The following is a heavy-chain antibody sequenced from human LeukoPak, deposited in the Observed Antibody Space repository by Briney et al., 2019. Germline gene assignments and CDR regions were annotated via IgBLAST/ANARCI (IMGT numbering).Heavy chain of an antibody. D-gene: IGHD5-18*01. CDR1: GYTFTGYY. J-gene: IGHJ4*02. V-gene: IGHV1-2*02. CDR2: INPNSGGT. CDR3: ARRLRGGDTAMEFDY. Sequence: GASVKVSCKASGYTFTGYYMHWVRQAPGQGLEWVGWINPNSGGTNYAQKFQGRVTMTRDTSISTAYMELSRLRSDDTAVYYCARRLRGGDTAMEFDYWGQGTLVTVSS.